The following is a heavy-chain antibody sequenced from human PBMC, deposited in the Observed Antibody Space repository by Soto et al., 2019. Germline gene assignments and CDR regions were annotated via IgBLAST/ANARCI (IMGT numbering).Heavy chain of an antibody. CDR2: IRSKAYGGTT. Sequence: SLRLSCTASGFTFGDYAMSWVRQAPGKGLEWVGFIRSKAYGGTTEYAASVKGRFTISRDDSKSIAYLQMNSLKTEDTAVYHCTRDRGAAAGSFDYWGQGTLVTVSS. CDR3: TRDRGAAAGSFDY. J-gene: IGHJ4*02. CDR1: GFTFGDYA. V-gene: IGHV3-49*04. D-gene: IGHD6-13*01.